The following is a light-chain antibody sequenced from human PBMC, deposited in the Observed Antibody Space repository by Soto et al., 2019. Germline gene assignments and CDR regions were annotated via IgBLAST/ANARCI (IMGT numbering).Light chain of an antibody. CDR3: QQSYSTPRIT. J-gene: IGKJ5*01. V-gene: IGKV1-39*01. CDR1: QSISSY. CDR2: AAS. Sequence: DIQMTQSPSSLSASVGDRVTITCRASQSISSYLNWYQQKPGKAPKLLIYAASSLQSGVPSRFSGSGSGTDFTLTISSLQPEDFAPYYCQQSYSTPRITFGQGTRLEIK.